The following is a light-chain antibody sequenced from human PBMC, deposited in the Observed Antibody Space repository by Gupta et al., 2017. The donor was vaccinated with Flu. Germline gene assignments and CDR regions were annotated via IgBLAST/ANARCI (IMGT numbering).Light chain of an antibody. V-gene: IGKV3-15*01. Sequence: EIVMTQSPATLSVSPGEGATLSCRASQNVGTNVAWYQQKPGLAPRLLIHGASTRATGGPAKCSGGGSGTEFTLTINSLQSDDSAIYYCQQYGKWPPKITFGGGTKVEIK. CDR1: QNVGTN. CDR3: QQYGKWPPKIT. J-gene: IGKJ4*01. CDR2: GAS.